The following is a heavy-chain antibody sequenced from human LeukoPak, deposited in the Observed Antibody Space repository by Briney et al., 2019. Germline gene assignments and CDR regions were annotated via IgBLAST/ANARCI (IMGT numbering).Heavy chain of an antibody. CDR1: GYTFTAFY. CDR3: AATVTDNWFDP. Sequence: ASVKVSCKASGYTFTAFYMHWVRQAPGQGLEWMGWINPNSGATNYAQKFQGRVTMTRDTSISTAYMELSRLRSDDTAVYYCAATVTDNWFDPWGQGTLVTVSS. CDR2: INPNSGAT. J-gene: IGHJ5*02. V-gene: IGHV1-2*02. D-gene: IGHD4-17*01.